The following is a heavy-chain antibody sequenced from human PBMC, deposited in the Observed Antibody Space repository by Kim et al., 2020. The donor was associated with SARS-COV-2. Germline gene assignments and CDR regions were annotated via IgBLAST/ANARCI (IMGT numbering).Heavy chain of an antibody. V-gene: IGHV1-69*13. CDR1: GGTFSSYA. Sequence: SVKVSCKASGGTFSSYAISWVRQAPGQGLEWMGGIIPIFGTANYAQKFQGRVTITADESTSTAYMELSSLRSEDTAVYYCARGIAAAGKLDYWGQGTLVTVSS. CDR3: ARGIAAAGKLDY. J-gene: IGHJ4*02. D-gene: IGHD6-13*01. CDR2: IIPIFGTA.